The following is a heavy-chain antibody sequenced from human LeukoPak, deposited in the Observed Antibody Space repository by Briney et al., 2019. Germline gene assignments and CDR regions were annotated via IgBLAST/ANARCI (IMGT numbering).Heavy chain of an antibody. J-gene: IGHJ4*02. V-gene: IGHV4-59*12. Sequence: SETLSLTFTVSGGSISSYYWSWIRQPPGKGLEWIGYIYYSGSTNYNPSLKSRVTISVDTSKNQFSLKLSSVTAADTAMYYCARNFDYWGQGTLVTVSS. CDR3: ARNFDY. CDR1: GGSISSYY. CDR2: IYYSGST.